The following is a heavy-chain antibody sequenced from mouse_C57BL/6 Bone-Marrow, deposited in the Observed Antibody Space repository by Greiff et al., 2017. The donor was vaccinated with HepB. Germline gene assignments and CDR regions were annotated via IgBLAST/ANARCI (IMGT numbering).Heavy chain of an antibody. Sequence: EVQVVESGAGLVKPGGSLKLSCAASGFTFSSYAMSWVRQTPEKRLEWVAYISSGGDYIYYADTVKGRFTISRDNARNTLYLQMSRLKSEDTAMYYCTRGYYGSSYPAWFAYWGQGTLVTVSA. J-gene: IGHJ3*01. CDR3: TRGYYGSSYPAWFAY. D-gene: IGHD1-1*01. V-gene: IGHV5-9-1*02. CDR2: ISSGGDYI. CDR1: GFTFSSYA.